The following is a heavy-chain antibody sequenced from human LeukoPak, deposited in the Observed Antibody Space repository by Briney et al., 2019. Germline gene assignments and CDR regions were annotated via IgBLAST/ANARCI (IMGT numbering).Heavy chain of an antibody. J-gene: IGHJ4*02. D-gene: IGHD5-24*01. CDR3: ARDEGRDGYNSY. CDR1: GGSISSYY. CDR2: IYYSGST. V-gene: IGHV4-59*01. Sequence: SETLSLTCTVSGGSISSYYWSWIRQPPGKGLEWIGYIYYSGSTKYNPSLKSRVTISVDTSKNQFSLKLSSVTAADTAVYYCARDEGRDGYNSYWGQGTLVTVSS.